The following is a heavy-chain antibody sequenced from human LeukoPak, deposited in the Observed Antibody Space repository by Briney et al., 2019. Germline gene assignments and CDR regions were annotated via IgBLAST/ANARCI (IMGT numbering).Heavy chain of an antibody. CDR2: ISGSGGST. D-gene: IGHD1-26*01. J-gene: IGHJ4*02. CDR1: GFTFSSYA. V-gene: IGHV3-23*01. CDR3: AKEGSGSYTL. Sequence: HSGGSLRLSCAASGFTFSSYAMSWVRPAPGKGLEWVSAISGSGGSTYYADSVKGRFTISRDNSKNTLYLQMNGLRAEDTAVYYCAKEGSGSYTLWGQGTLVTVSS.